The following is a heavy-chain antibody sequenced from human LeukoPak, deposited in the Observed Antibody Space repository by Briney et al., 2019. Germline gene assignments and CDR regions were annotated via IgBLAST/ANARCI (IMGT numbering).Heavy chain of an antibody. V-gene: IGHV1-69*04. CDR2: IIPILGIA. D-gene: IGHD6-13*01. CDR3: ARGPTAPAAEIDY. CDR1: GGTLSSYA. J-gene: IGHJ4*02. Sequence: SVKVSCKASGGTLSSYAISWVRQAPGQGLEWMGRIIPILGIANYAQKFQGRVTITADKSTSTAYMELSSLRSEDTAVYYCARGPTAPAAEIDYWGQGTLVTVSS.